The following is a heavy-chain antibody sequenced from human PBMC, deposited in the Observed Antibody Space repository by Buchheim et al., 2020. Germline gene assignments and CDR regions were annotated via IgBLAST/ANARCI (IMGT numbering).Heavy chain of an antibody. CDR2: VTHDGRHT. CDR1: GFTFSSYG. J-gene: IGHJ1*01. V-gene: IGHV3-30*19. Sequence: QVQLVESGGGVVQPGRSLRLSCAASGFTFSSYGMHWVRQAPGKGLEWVAVVTHDGRHTYYSDSVKGRFPISRDNSRNTVYLQMNSLAAGDTAVYYCTRGTGGSHYKYFEHWGQG. D-gene: IGHD2-8*02. CDR3: TRGTGGSHYKYFEH.